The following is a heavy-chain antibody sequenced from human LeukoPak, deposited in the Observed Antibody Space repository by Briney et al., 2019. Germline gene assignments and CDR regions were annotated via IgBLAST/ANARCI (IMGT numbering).Heavy chain of an antibody. CDR1: GDSFSRNTYS. Sequence: SETLSLTCTVSGDSFSRNTYSWGWIRQPPGKGLEWIGSIYYTGRTVYNPSLKSRVAISVDTSKNQFSLKLSSVTAADTAVYYCARRGSMGGSFVGAFDIWGQGTMVTVSS. CDR2: IYYTGRT. CDR3: ARRGSMGGSFVGAFDI. V-gene: IGHV4-39*01. J-gene: IGHJ3*02. D-gene: IGHD1-26*01.